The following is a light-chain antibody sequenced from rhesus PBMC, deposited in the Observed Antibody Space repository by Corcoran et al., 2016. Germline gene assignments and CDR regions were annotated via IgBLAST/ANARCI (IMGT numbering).Light chain of an antibody. V-gene: IGLV2S7*01. CDR2: GVS. CDR3: CAYTTSSTFI. Sequence: QAAPTQPPSVSGSPGQSVTISCTGTISDVGGYNYVSWYQQHPGKAPKLMIYGVSKRPSGVSDRFSGSKSGNTASLTISGLQAEDEADYYCCAYTTSSTFICGAGTRLTVL. CDR1: ISDVGGYNY. J-gene: IGLJ1*01.